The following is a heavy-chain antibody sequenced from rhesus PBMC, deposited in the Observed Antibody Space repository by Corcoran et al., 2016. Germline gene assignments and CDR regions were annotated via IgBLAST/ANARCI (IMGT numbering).Heavy chain of an antibody. CDR2: IYWDDDT. V-gene: IGHV2S1*01. Sequence: QVTLKESGPALVKPTQTLTLTCTFSGFSLSTSAMGVGWLRQPPGKALEWLASIYWDDDTYDNTSLKNRLTISQDTSRNQVVLRMTNMDPVDTATYYCARVHVGTYDYWGQGVLVTVSS. D-gene: IGHD1-1*01. CDR1: GFSLSTSAMG. J-gene: IGHJ4*01. CDR3: ARVHVGTYDY.